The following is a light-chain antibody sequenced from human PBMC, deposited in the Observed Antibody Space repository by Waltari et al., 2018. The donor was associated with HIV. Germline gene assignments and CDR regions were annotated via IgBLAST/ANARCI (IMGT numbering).Light chain of an antibody. J-gene: IGKJ2*01. CDR3: QQYGDSPYT. V-gene: IGKV3-20*01. CDR1: QSVSSSY. CDR2: SAS. Sequence: EIVLTQSPGTLSLSPGERATLSCRASQSVSSSYLAWYQQKPGQAPRLLIYSASTRATGIPDRFSGGGSGTDFTLTISRLEPGDFAVYYCQQYGDSPYTFGQGAKLEMK.